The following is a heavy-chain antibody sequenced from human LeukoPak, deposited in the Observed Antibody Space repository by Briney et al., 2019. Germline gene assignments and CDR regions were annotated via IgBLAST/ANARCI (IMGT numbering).Heavy chain of an antibody. J-gene: IGHJ5*02. CDR1: SGSFSGYY. Sequence: SETLSLTCAVYSGSFSGYYWSWIRQPPGKGLEWIGEINHSGSTNYNPSLKSRVTISVDTSKNQFSLKLSSVTAADTAVYYCAGGITMVRGVKTRNWFDPWGQGTLVTVSS. CDR2: INHSGST. D-gene: IGHD3-10*01. V-gene: IGHV4-34*01. CDR3: AGGITMVRGVKTRNWFDP.